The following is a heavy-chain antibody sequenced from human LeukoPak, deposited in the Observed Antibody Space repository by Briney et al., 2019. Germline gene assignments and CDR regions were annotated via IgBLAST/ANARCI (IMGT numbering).Heavy chain of an antibody. Sequence: GGSLRLSCAASGFTFSSYAMHWVRQAPGKGLEWVAVISYDGANTYYAGSVKGRFTISRDNSRNTLYLQMNSLRAEDTAVYYCAKDRIFRGVDTTQFDYWGQGTLVTVAS. D-gene: IGHD5-18*01. CDR1: GFTFSSYA. CDR3: AKDRIFRGVDTTQFDY. V-gene: IGHV3-30*04. CDR2: ISYDGANT. J-gene: IGHJ4*02.